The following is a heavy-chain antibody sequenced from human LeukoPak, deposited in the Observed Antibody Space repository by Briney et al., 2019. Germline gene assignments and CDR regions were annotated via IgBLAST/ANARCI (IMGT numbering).Heavy chain of an antibody. CDR2: INAYNGNT. CDR1: GYTFTSYG. Sequence: GASVKASCKTSGYTFTSYGISWVRQAPGQGREWMGWINAYNGNTYYAQKLQGRVTMSTDASTSTAYMELRSLRSDDTAVYYCARWGLVAPGTYYYYYMDVWGKGSTVTVSS. V-gene: IGHV1-18*01. J-gene: IGHJ6*03. D-gene: IGHD2-2*01. CDR3: ARWGLVAPGTYYYYYMDV.